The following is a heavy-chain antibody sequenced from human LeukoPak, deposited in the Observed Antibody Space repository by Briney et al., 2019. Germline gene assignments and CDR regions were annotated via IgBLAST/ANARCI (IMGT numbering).Heavy chain of an antibody. CDR2: INHSGST. V-gene: IGHV4-34*01. J-gene: IGHJ5*02. CDR3: ATCNGVSSGWYGPNFNWFDP. Sequence: PSETLSLTCAVYGGSFSGYYWSWIRQPPGKGLEWIGEINHSGSTNYNPSLKSRVTISVDTSKNQFSLKLSSVTAADTAVYYCATCNGVSSGWYGPNFNWFDPWGQGTLVTVSS. CDR1: GGSFSGYY. D-gene: IGHD6-19*01.